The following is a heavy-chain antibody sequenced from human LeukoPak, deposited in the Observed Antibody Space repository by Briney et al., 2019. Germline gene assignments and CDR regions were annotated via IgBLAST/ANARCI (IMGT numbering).Heavy chain of an antibody. CDR2: IYYSGST. CDR3: ARGLAVAGYYGMDV. J-gene: IGHJ6*02. CDR1: GGSISSYY. Sequence: SETLSLTCTVSGGSISSYYWSWIRQPPGKGLEWLGYIYYSGSTNYNPSLKSRVTISVDTSKNQSSLKLSSVTAADTAVYYCARGLAVAGYYGMDVWGQGTTVTVSS. V-gene: IGHV4-59*01. D-gene: IGHD6-19*01.